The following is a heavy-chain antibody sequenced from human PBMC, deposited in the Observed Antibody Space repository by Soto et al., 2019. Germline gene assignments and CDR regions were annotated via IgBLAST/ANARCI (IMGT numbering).Heavy chain of an antibody. D-gene: IGHD6-19*01. CDR2: INPSGGST. J-gene: IGHJ4*02. CDR3: ARDIRYSSGWYNGYYFDY. CDR1: GYTFTSYY. V-gene: IGHV1-46*01. Sequence: ASVKVSCKASGYTFTSYYMHWVRQAPGRGLEWMGIINPSGGSTSYAQKFQGRVTMTRDTSTSTVYMELSSLRSEDTAVYYCARDIRYSSGWYNGYYFDYWGQGTLVTVSS.